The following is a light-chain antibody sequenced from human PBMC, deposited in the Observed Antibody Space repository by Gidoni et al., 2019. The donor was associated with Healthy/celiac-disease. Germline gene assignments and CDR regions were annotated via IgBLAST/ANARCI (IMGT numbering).Light chain of an antibody. J-gene: IGKJ4*01. Sequence: EIVMTQSPATLSVSRGERATLSCRASQSVSSNLAWYQQKPGQAPRLLIYGAATRATGIPARFSGSGSGTEFTLTISSLQSEDFAVYYCQQHNNWPPLTFGGGTKVEIK. V-gene: IGKV3-15*01. CDR2: GAA. CDR1: QSVSSN. CDR3: QQHNNWPPLT.